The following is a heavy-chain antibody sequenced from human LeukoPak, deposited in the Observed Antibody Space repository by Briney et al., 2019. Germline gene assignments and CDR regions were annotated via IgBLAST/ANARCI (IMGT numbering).Heavy chain of an antibody. V-gene: IGHV3-74*01. CDR2: INSDGSST. CDR3: ACIAVAGTGSDY. D-gene: IGHD6-19*01. CDR1: GFTLSSYW. J-gene: IGHJ4*02. Sequence: PGGSLRLSCAASGFTLSSYWMHWVRQAPGKGLVWVSRINSDGSSTSYADSVKGRFTISRDNAKNTLYLQMTSLRAEDTAVYYCACIAVAGTGSDYWGQGTPVTVSS.